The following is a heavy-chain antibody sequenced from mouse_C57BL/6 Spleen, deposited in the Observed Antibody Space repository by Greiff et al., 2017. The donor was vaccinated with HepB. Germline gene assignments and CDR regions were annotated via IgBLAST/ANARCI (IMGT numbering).Heavy chain of an antibody. V-gene: IGHV5-6*01. Sequence: EVQLQESGGDLVKPGGSLKLSCAASGFTFSSYGMSWVRQTPDKRLEWVATISSGGSYTYYPDSVKGRFTISRDNAKNTLYLQMSSLKSEDTAMYYCARHKSNYYFDYWGQGTTLTVSS. J-gene: IGHJ2*01. D-gene: IGHD2-5*01. CDR1: GFTFSSYG. CDR2: ISSGGSYT. CDR3: ARHKSNYYFDY.